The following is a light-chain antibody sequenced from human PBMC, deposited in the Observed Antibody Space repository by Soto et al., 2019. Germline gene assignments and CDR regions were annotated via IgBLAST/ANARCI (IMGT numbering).Light chain of an antibody. CDR3: FSYAANSAGV. CDR2: DVS. Sequence: QAVLTQPRSVSGSPGQSVTISCTGTSSDVGGYDYVSWYQQHPGKAPKFMIYDVSKRPSGVPDRFSGSKSGNTASLTISGLQAKDEADYYCFSYAANSAGVFGGRTKLTVL. J-gene: IGLJ2*01. V-gene: IGLV2-11*01. CDR1: SSDVGGYDY.